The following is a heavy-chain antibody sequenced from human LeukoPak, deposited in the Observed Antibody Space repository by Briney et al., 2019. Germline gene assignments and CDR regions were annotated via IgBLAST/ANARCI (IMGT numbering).Heavy chain of an antibody. Sequence: GGSLRLSCAASGFTFSSYWMSWVRQAPGKGLEWVANIKQDGSEKYYVDSVKGRFTISRDNAKNSLYLQMNSLRAEDTAVYCCARAPYSSSSDYFDYWGQGTLVTVSS. CDR2: IKQDGSEK. D-gene: IGHD6-6*01. J-gene: IGHJ4*02. CDR3: ARAPYSSSSDYFDY. CDR1: GFTFSSYW. V-gene: IGHV3-7*01.